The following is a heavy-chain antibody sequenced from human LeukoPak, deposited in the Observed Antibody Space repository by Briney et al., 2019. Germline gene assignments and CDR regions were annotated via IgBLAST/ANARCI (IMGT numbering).Heavy chain of an antibody. CDR1: GGSISSYY. J-gene: IGHJ4*02. D-gene: IGHD5/OR15-5a*01. Sequence: PSETLSLTCTVSGGSISSYYWSWIRQPPGKGLEWIGYIYYSGSTNYNPSLKSRVTISVDTSKNQFSLKLSSVTAAVTAVYYCARVAVLSTFDYWGQGTQVTVSS. V-gene: IGHV4-59*01. CDR2: IYYSGST. CDR3: ARVAVLSTFDY.